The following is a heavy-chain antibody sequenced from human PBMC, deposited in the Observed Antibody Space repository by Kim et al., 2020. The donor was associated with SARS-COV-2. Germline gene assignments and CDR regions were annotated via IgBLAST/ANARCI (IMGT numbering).Heavy chain of an antibody. CDR3: ARESIVGATHLHFDY. V-gene: IGHV1-18*01. CDR1: GYTFTSYG. J-gene: IGHJ4*02. CDR2: ISAYNGNT. Sequence: ASVKVSCKASGYTFTSYGISWVRQAPGQGLEWMGWISAYNGNTNYAQKLQGRVTMTTDTSTSTAYMELRSLRSDDTAVYYCARESIVGATHLHFDYWGQGTLVTVSS. D-gene: IGHD1-26*01.